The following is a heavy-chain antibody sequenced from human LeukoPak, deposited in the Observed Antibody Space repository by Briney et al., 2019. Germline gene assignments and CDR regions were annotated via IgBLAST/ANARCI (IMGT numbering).Heavy chain of an antibody. CDR2: ISYDGSNK. CDR3: AKDGGYYSSTWSKWFDP. CDR1: GFTFSSYG. J-gene: IGHJ5*02. D-gene: IGHD6-13*01. V-gene: IGHV3-30*18. Sequence: GGSLRLSCAASGFTFSSYGMHWVRQVPGKGLEWVAVISYDGSNKYYADSVKGRFTISRDNSKNTVHLQMNSLRAEDTAVYFCAKDGGYYSSTWSKWFDPWGQGTLVTVSS.